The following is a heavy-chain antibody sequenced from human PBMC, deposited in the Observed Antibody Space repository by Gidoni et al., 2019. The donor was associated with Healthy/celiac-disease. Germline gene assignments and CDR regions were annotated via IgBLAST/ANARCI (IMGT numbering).Heavy chain of an antibody. CDR1: GGSISRGDYY. V-gene: IGHV4-30-4*01. J-gene: IGHJ4*02. CDR2: TYYSGST. D-gene: IGHD2-21*01. Sequence: QVQLQESGPGLVKPSQTLSLTCTVSGGSISRGDYYWSWIRQPPGKGLEWIGYTYYSGSTYYNPSLKSRVTISVDTSKNQFSLKLSSVTAADTAVYYCARAGGSRDYSSYSIDYWGQGTLVTVSS. CDR3: ARAGGSRDYSSYSIDY.